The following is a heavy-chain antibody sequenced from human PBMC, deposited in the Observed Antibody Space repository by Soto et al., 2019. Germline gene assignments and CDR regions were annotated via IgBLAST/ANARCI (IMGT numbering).Heavy chain of an antibody. CDR3: ASGYCSGGSCYSPTTYGMDV. J-gene: IGHJ6*02. CDR2: IDPSDSYT. CDR1: GYSFTSYW. D-gene: IGHD2-15*01. Sequence: GESLKISCKGSGYSFTSYWISWVRQMPGKGLEWMGRIDPSDSYTNYSPSFQGHVTISADKSISTAYLQWSSLKASDTAMYYCASGYCSGGSCYSPTTYGMDVWGQGTTVTVS. V-gene: IGHV5-10-1*01.